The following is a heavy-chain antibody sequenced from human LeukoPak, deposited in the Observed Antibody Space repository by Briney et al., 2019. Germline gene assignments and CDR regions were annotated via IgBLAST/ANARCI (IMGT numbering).Heavy chain of an antibody. CDR2: INPSGGST. V-gene: IGHV1-46*01. J-gene: IGHJ4*02. CDR3: ARGGDGYNY. Sequence: RASVKVSCKASGYTFTSYYMHWVRQAPGQGLEWMGIINPSGGSTNYAQKFQGRVTMTTDTSTSTAYMELRSLRSDDTAVYYCARGGDGYNYWGQGTLVTVSS. D-gene: IGHD5-24*01. CDR1: GYTFTSYY.